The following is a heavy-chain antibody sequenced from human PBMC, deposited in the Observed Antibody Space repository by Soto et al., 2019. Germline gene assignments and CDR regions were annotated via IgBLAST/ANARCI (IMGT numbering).Heavy chain of an antibody. V-gene: IGHV3-11*06. J-gene: IGHJ2*01. CDR3: ARLRVGVNWYFDL. Sequence: PGGSLRLSCAASGFNFGDYYMSWVRQAPGKGLAWVSFVSSSGGYTKYSDSVGGRFTVSRDNGKNSLHLQLNSLRVEDTAVYYCARLRVGVNWYFDLWGRGTLVTVSS. D-gene: IGHD1-26*01. CDR1: GFNFGDYY. CDR2: VSSSGGYT.